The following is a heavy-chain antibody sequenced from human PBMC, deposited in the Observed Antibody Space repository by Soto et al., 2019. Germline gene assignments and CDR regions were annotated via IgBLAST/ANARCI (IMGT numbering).Heavy chain of an antibody. D-gene: IGHD5-18*01. CDR3: VREGYNFGYYFDY. Sequence: QPVGSLRLSCTASAIIFSSYWMHWVRQAPGKGLVWVSRVNSDGTTTSYADSVKGRFTISRDNAKNTLYLQMNSLRAEDTAVYYCVREGYNFGYYFDYWGRGTLVTVSS. V-gene: IGHV3-74*01. CDR1: AIIFSSYW. J-gene: IGHJ4*02. CDR2: VNSDGTTT.